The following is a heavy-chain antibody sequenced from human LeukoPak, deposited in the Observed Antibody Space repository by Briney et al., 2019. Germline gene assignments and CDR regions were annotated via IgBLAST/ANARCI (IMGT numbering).Heavy chain of an antibody. V-gene: IGHV4-30-2*01. J-gene: IGHJ6*02. CDR1: GGSISSGGYS. Sequence: SETLSLTCAVSGGSISSGGYSWSWIRQPPGKGLEWIGYIYHSGSTYYNPSLKSRVTISVDRSKNQFSLKLSSVTAADTAVYYCARDTTGTTPTYGTDVWGQGTTVIVSS. CDR3: ARDTTGTTPTYGTDV. CDR2: IYHSGST. D-gene: IGHD1-1*01.